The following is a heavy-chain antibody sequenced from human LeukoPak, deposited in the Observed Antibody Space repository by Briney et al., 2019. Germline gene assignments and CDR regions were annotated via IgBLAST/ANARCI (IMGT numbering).Heavy chain of an antibody. Sequence: GGSLRLSCAAPGFTFSNAWMTWVRQAPGKGLEWVGRIKSKSDGGTADYAAPVKGRFTISRDDSKNTLYLQMNSLKIEDTALYYCAMGDEGVLDYWGQGTLVTVSS. CDR1: GFTFSNAW. V-gene: IGHV3-15*01. CDR2: IKSKSDGGTA. J-gene: IGHJ4*02. D-gene: IGHD1-26*01. CDR3: AMGDEGVLDY.